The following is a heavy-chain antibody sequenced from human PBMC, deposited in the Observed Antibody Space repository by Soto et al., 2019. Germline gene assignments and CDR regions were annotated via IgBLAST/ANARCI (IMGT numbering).Heavy chain of an antibody. D-gene: IGHD3-10*01. J-gene: IGHJ6*02. V-gene: IGHV1-69*13. CDR1: GGTFSSYA. Sequence: SVKVSCKASGGTFSSYAISWVRQAPGQGLEWMGGIIPIFGTASYAQKFQGRVTITADESTSTAYMELSSLRSDDTAVYYCAREGYYSGSGSYSPPRYYGMDVWGQGTTVTVSS. CDR2: IIPIFGTA. CDR3: AREGYYSGSGSYSPPRYYGMDV.